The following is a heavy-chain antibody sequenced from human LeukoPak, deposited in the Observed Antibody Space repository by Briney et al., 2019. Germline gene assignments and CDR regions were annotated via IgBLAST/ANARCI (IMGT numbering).Heavy chain of an antibody. J-gene: IGHJ6*03. CDR3: ARVGYCSSTSCYDGYYYYYYMDV. CDR1: GFTFSSYW. CDR2: INWNGGST. V-gene: IGHV3-20*04. Sequence: RAGGSLRLSCAASGFTFSSYWMSWVRQAPGKGLEWVSGINWNGGSTGYADSVKGRFTISRDNAKNSLYLQMNSLRAEGTALYYCARVGYCSSTSCYDGYYYYYYMDVWGKGTTVTVSS. D-gene: IGHD2-2*03.